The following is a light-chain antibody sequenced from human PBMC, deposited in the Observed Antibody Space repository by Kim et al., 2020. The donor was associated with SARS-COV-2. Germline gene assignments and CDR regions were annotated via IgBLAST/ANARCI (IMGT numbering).Light chain of an antibody. J-gene: IGLJ2*01. CDR2: DVS. V-gene: IGLV2-14*03. Sequence: QSALTQPASVSGSPGQSITISCTGTSSDVGGYNYVSWYQQHPGKAPKLMIYDVSNRPSGISNRFSGSKSGNTASLTISGLQAEDEADYYCSSYTSSSTRVFSGGTQLTVL. CDR3: SSYTSSSTRV. CDR1: SSDVGGYNY.